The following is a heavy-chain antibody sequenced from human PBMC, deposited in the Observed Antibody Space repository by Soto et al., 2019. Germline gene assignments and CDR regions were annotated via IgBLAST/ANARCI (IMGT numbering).Heavy chain of an antibody. Sequence: QVQLVQSGAEVKKPGSSVKVSCKASGGTFSSYAISWVRQAPGQGLEWMGGIIPIFGTANYAQKFQGRVTITADESTSTAYMELSSLRSEDTAVYYCARVRGYYGSGSYSSPLYYYYYGMDVWGQGTTVTVSS. J-gene: IGHJ6*02. CDR2: IIPIFGTA. V-gene: IGHV1-69*01. CDR3: ARVRGYYGSGSYSSPLYYYYYGMDV. D-gene: IGHD3-10*01. CDR1: GGTFSSYA.